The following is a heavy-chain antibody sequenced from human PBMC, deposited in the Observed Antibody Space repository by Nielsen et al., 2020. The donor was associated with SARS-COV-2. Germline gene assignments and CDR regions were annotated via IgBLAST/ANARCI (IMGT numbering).Heavy chain of an antibody. D-gene: IGHD2-21*02. CDR1: GFTFSSYS. CDR3: ARVRYCGGDCYSGDFDY. V-gene: IGHV3-48*01. Sequence: GESLKISCAASGFTFSSYSMNWVRQAPGKGLEWVSYISSSSSTIYCADSVKGRFTISRDNAKNSLYLQMNSLRAEDTAVYYCARVRYCGGDCYSGDFDYWGQGTLVTVSS. CDR2: ISSSSSTI. J-gene: IGHJ4*02.